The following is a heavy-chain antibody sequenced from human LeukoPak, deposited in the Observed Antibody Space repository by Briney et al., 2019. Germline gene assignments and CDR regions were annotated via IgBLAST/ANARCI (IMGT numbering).Heavy chain of an antibody. Sequence: QPGGPLRLSCAASGFTFSSYDMHWVRQATGKALEWVSAIGTAGDTYYPGSVKGRFTISRENAKNSLYLQMNSLRAGDTAVYYCARARDGYKIDYWGQGTLVTVSS. CDR3: ARARDGYKIDY. V-gene: IGHV3-13*01. CDR1: GFTFSSYD. D-gene: IGHD5-24*01. J-gene: IGHJ4*02. CDR2: IGTAGDT.